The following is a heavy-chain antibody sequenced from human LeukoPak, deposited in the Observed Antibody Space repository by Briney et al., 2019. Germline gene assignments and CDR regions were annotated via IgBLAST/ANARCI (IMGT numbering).Heavy chain of an antibody. CDR3: ARNPGSRPLDY. CDR1: GGSISSSSYH. Sequence: SETLSLTCTVSGGSISSSSYHWGWIRQPPGKGLEWIGSMYHGGRTYYNPSLKSRVTISVDTSKNQFSLKLSSVTAADTAVYYCARNPGSRPLDYWGQGTLVTVSS. CDR2: MYHGGRT. V-gene: IGHV4-39*07. J-gene: IGHJ4*02.